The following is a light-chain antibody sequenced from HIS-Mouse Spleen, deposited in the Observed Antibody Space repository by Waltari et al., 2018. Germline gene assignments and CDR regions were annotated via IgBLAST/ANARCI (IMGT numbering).Light chain of an antibody. J-gene: IGLJ2*01. CDR3: YSTDSSGNHRV. V-gene: IGLV3-10*01. Sequence: SYELTQPPSVSVSPGQTARITCSGDALPKKYASWYQQKSDQAPVLVIYEDSKRPSGIPERFSGSSSGTMATLTISGAQVEDEADYYCYSTDSSGNHRVFGGGTKLTVL. CDR1: ALPKKY. CDR2: EDS.